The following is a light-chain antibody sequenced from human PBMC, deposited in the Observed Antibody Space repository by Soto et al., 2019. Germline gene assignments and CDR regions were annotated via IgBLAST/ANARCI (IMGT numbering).Light chain of an antibody. J-gene: IGLJ2*01. CDR3: CSYAGESTVT. CDR1: SPNVGVFKL. Sequence: QSVLTQPASVSGSPGQSITISCTGTSPNVGVFKLVSWYQQHPGKAPKLIIFEGDKRPSGVSNRFSGSKSGNAASLTISGLQADDAAHYHCCSYAGESTVTFGGGTKLTVL. V-gene: IGLV2-23*01. CDR2: EGD.